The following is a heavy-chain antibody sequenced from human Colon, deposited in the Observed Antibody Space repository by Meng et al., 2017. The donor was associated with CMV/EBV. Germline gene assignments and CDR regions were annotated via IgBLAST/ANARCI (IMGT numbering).Heavy chain of an antibody. V-gene: IGHV3-30*04. J-gene: IGHJ5*02. CDR3: ARAGNSSFDP. Sequence: GGSLRLSCAASGFTFSAFPIHWVRQAPGKGLEWVAIISHDGTKKYYAESVKGRFSLSRDNSQNTVNMHMNSLRGDDTAVYYCARAGNSSFDPWGQGTLVTVSS. CDR1: GFTFSAFP. CDR2: ISHDGTKK. D-gene: IGHD4-23*01.